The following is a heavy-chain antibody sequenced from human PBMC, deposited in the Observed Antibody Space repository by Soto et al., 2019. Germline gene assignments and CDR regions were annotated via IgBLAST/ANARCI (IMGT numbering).Heavy chain of an antibody. CDR3: ARAYYDSSGYHY. V-gene: IGHV4-59*01. J-gene: IGHJ4*02. D-gene: IGHD3-22*01. Sequence: QVQLQESGPGLVKPSETLSLTCTVSGGSISSYYWSWIRQPPGKGLEWIGYIYYSGSTNYNPSLKSRVTISVDTSKNQFSLKLSSVTAADTAVYYCARAYYDSSGYHYWGQGTLVTVSS. CDR1: GGSISSYY. CDR2: IYYSGST.